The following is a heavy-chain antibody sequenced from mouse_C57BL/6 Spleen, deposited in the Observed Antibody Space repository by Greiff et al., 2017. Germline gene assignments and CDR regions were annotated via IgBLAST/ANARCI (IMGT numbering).Heavy chain of an antibody. D-gene: IGHD2-2*01. CDR2: INPNNGGT. J-gene: IGHJ2*01. CDR3: AKGLPQDY. Sequence: VHVKQSGPELVKPGASVKMSCKASGYTFTDYNMHWVKQSHGKSLEWIGYINPNNGGTNYNQKFKGKATLTVNKASSTASMELHSLTTENSAVYYCAKGLPQDYWGQGTTLTVAA. V-gene: IGHV1-22*01. CDR1: GYTFTDYN.